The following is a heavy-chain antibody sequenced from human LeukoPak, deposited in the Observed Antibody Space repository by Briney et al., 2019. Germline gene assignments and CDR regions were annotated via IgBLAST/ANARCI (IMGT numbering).Heavy chain of an antibody. CDR3: AKGYTVTYYFDY. D-gene: IGHD4-17*01. Sequence: PGGSLRLSCAASGFTFSSYAMSWVRQAQGKGLEWVSATSGSGSSTYYADSVKGRFTISRDHSKNTLYLQMNSLRAEDTAVYYCAKGYTVTYYFDYWGQGTLVTVSS. CDR2: TSGSGSST. CDR1: GFTFSSYA. V-gene: IGHV3-23*01. J-gene: IGHJ4*02.